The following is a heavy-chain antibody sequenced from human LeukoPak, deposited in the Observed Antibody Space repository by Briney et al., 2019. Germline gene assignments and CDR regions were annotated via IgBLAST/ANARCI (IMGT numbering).Heavy chain of an antibody. Sequence: GGSLRLSCAASGFTFSSYAMNWVRQAPGKGLEWVSYISSSGSTIYYADSVKGRFTISRDNAKNSLYLQMNSLRAEDTAVYYCARGSRPERGPFYYWGQGTLVTVSS. CDR1: GFTFSSYA. CDR2: ISSSGSTI. V-gene: IGHV3-48*03. J-gene: IGHJ4*02. D-gene: IGHD1-14*01. CDR3: ARGSRPERGPFYY.